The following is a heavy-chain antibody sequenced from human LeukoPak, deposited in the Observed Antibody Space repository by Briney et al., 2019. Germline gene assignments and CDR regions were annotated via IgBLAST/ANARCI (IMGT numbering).Heavy chain of an antibody. Sequence: SETLSLTCTVSGGSINNNYWSWFRQSPGKGLEWIGYIYYNGNTNYNTSLESRVTISVDTSKHQIHLRLSSVTAADTAVYYCARGGWSQDYWGQGTLVTVSS. J-gene: IGHJ4*02. CDR1: GGSINNNY. CDR2: IYYNGNT. D-gene: IGHD6-19*01. V-gene: IGHV4-59*01. CDR3: ARGGWSQDY.